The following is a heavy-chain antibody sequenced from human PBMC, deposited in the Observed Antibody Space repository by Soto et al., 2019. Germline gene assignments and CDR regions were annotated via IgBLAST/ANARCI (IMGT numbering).Heavy chain of an antibody. J-gene: IGHJ6*02. D-gene: IGHD6-25*01. CDR3: ARRPAAGGLDV. Sequence: PGGSLRLSCVASGFTFSDHYMDWVRQAPGKRLEWIGRIRNRGNGYTTEYAASVKSRFTISRDDSENSLYLRMNNVKTDDTAVYYCARRPAAGGLDVWGQGTTVTVSS. CDR2: IRNRGNGYTT. CDR1: GFTFSDHY. V-gene: IGHV3-72*01.